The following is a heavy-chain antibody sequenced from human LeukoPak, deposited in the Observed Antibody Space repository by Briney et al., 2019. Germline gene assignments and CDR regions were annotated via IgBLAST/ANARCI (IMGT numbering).Heavy chain of an antibody. V-gene: IGHV3-74*01. CDR2: LNGDGSTT. CDR3: AKEAAAADFDY. CDR1: GLTFSTYW. Sequence: PGGSLRLSCAASGLTFSTYWMHWFRQAPGKGLVWVSRLNGDGSTTSYADSVKGRFTISRDNAKNTLYLQMNSLRAEDTAVYYCAKEAAAADFDYWGQGTLVTVSP. J-gene: IGHJ4*02. D-gene: IGHD6-13*01.